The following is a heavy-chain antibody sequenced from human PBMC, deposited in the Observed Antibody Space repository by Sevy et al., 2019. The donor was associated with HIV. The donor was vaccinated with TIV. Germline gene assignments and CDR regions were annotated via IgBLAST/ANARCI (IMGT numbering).Heavy chain of an antibody. V-gene: IGHV1-2*04. D-gene: IGHD3-16*02. J-gene: IGHJ4*02. CDR2: ITPNSGGT. CDR3: ARGNYVWGSYRYTNYFDY. Sequence: ASVKVSFKASGYTFTGYYMHWVRQAPGQGLEWMGWITPNSGGTNYAQKFQGWVTMTRDTSISTVYMELSRLRSDDTAVYYCARGNYVWGSYRYTNYFDYWGQGTLVTVSS. CDR1: GYTFTGYY.